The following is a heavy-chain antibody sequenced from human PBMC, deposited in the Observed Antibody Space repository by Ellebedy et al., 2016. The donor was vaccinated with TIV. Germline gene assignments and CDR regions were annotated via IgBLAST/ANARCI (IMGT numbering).Heavy chain of an antibody. CDR1: GYTFTSYA. D-gene: IGHD6-13*01. Sequence: ASVKVSCKASGYTFTSYAMNWVRQAPGQGLEWMGWINTNTGNPTYAQGFTGRFVFSLDTSVSTAYLQISSLKAEDTAVYYCARELVSSSWYSRADYFDYWGQGTLVTVSS. J-gene: IGHJ4*02. V-gene: IGHV7-4-1*02. CDR3: ARELVSSSWYSRADYFDY. CDR2: INTNTGNP.